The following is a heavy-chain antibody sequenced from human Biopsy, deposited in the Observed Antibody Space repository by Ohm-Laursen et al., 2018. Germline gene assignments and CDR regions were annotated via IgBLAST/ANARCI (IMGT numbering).Heavy chain of an antibody. CDR2: IYYSGST. J-gene: IGHJ6*02. CDR3: ARATNSTGWPYYYFYGMDV. CDR1: GGCIGSDY. V-gene: IGHV4-59*01. Sequence: TPLLSSTVSGGCIGSDYWGWLRQTPGMGLEWIGYIYYSGSTNYNPSLKSRVTISVDTSKNQFSLRLNSVAAADTAVYYCARATNSTGWPYYYFYGMDVWGQGTTVTVSS. D-gene: IGHD2/OR15-2a*01.